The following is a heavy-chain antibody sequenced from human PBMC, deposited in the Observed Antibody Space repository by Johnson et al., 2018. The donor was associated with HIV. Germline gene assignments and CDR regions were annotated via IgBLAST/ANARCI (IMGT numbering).Heavy chain of an antibody. Sequence: QVQLVESGGGLIQPGGSLRLSCAASGFSVSNNYMSWVRQAPGKGLEWVAVISSDINNKYYAASVKGLFTVSRDNYKSTVYLQMNSLRPEDTALYYCVRETETLWAFDIWGQGTTVTVSS. CDR2: ISSDINNK. CDR3: VRETETLWAFDI. CDR1: GFSVSNNY. J-gene: IGHJ3*02. D-gene: IGHD5-24*01. V-gene: IGHV3-30*03.